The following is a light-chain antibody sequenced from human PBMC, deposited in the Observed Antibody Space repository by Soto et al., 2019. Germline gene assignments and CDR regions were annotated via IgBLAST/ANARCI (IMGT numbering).Light chain of an antibody. J-gene: IGLJ3*02. V-gene: IGLV4-69*01. Sequence: QSVLTQSPSASASLGASVKLTCTLSTGHNNYAIAWHQQQPEKGPRYLMKLSGDGKYIKGDGIPDRFSGSTSGTERYLTISSLQSEDEADYYCQTWAYSGTRVFGGGTKLTVL. CDR2: LSGDGKY. CDR1: TGHNNYA. CDR3: QTWAYSGTRV.